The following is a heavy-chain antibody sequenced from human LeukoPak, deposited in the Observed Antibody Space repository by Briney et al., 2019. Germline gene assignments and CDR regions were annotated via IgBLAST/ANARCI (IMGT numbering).Heavy chain of an antibody. CDR3: ARERGSSGGNTNGHFDY. Sequence: PGGSLGLSCAASGFTFSNYAMSWVRQAPGKGLEWVSVISGSGGTTYSADSVKGRFTISRDDSKNTLYLQMNSLRAEDTAAYYCARERGSSGGNTNGHFDYWGQGAPVTVSS. V-gene: IGHV3-23*01. CDR1: GFTFSNYA. J-gene: IGHJ4*02. CDR2: ISGSGGTT. D-gene: IGHD4-23*01.